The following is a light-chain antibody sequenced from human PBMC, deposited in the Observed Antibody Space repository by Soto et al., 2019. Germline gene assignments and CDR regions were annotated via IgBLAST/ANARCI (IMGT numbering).Light chain of an antibody. J-gene: IGLJ2*01. V-gene: IGLV2-8*01. CDR1: SSDVGGYNY. CDR2: EVR. Sequence: QSALTQPASVSGSPGQSITISCTGTSSDVGGYNYVSWYQQLPGKAPKLMIYEVRERPSGVPDRFSGSKSGNTASLTVSGLQAEDEADYYCSSYAGNNNLLFGGGTKLTVL. CDR3: SSYAGNNNLL.